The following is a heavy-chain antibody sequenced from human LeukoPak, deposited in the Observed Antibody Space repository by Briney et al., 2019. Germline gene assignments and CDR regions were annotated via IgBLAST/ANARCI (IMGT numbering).Heavy chain of an antibody. CDR1: GGSISSYY. CDR3: ASYYYDSSGFGY. V-gene: IGHV4-59*01. Sequence: SETLSLTCTVSGGSISSYYWSWIRQPPGKGLEWIGYIYYSGSTNYNPSLKSRVTISVDTSKNQFSLKPSSVTAADTAVYYCASYYYDSSGFGYWGQGTLVTVSS. J-gene: IGHJ4*02. CDR2: IYYSGST. D-gene: IGHD3-22*01.